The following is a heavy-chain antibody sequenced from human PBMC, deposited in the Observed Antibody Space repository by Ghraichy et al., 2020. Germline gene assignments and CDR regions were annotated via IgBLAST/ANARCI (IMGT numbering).Heavy chain of an antibody. D-gene: IGHD6-13*01. V-gene: IGHV3-23*01. CDR1: GFTFSSYA. CDR2: ISGSGGST. CDR3: AKDRTSSSSWYGTGPYYYYYGMDV. J-gene: IGHJ6*02. Sequence: GGSLRLSCAASGFTFSSYAMSWVRQAPGKGLEWVSAISGSGGSTYYADSVKGRFTISRDNSKNTLYLQMNSLRAEDTAVYYCAKDRTSSSSWYGTGPYYYYYGMDVWGQGTTVTVSS.